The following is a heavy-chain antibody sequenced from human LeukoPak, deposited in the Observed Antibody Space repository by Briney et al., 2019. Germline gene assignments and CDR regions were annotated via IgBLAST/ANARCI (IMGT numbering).Heavy chain of an antibody. J-gene: IGHJ6*03. Sequence: GASVKVSCKASGYTFPNFGITWVRHAPGQGLEWMGWISPNSGNTKSAQKFQGRVTMTTDTSTSTAYMELRSLRSDDTAVYYCARQGVTAAENNYLYYYMDFWGKGTTVTVSS. V-gene: IGHV1-18*01. D-gene: IGHD6-13*01. CDR1: GYTFPNFG. CDR3: ARQGVTAAENNYLYYYMDF. CDR2: ISPNSGNT.